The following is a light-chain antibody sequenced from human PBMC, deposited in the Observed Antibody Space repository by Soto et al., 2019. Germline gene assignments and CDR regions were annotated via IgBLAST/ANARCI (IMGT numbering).Light chain of an antibody. J-gene: IGKJ5*01. V-gene: IGKV1-39*01. CDR3: QQDYSTLAT. Sequence: DIQMSQSPSSLPASVGDRVTITCRAAESISRHLNWYQQKPGSAPALLIYAASTLQTGVPSRFTGSRSGTEFTLTITGLQLEDFATYYCQQDYSTLATFGQGTRLEIK. CDR2: AAS. CDR1: ESISRH.